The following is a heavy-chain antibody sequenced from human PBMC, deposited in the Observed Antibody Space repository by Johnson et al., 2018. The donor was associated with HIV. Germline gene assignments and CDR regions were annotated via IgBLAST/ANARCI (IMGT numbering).Heavy chain of an antibody. D-gene: IGHD2-15*01. V-gene: IGHV3-7*01. CDR2: IKQDGSEK. CDR3: AKESKWGSRTPHAFDF. J-gene: IGHJ3*01. Sequence: VQLVESGGGLVKPGGSLRLSCAASGFTFSSYWMSWVRQAPGKGLEWVANIKQDGSEKYYVDSVKGRFTISRDNAKNSLYLQMNSLRAEDTAVYYCAKESKWGSRTPHAFDFWGQGTVVTVSS. CDR1: GFTFSSYW.